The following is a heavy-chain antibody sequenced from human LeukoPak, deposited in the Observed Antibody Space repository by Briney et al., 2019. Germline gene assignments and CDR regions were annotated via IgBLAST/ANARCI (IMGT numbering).Heavy chain of an antibody. CDR2: IYYSGST. V-gene: IGHV4-59*01. D-gene: IGHD3-9*01. J-gene: IGHJ4*02. CDR3: ASYDILTWGFGY. Sequence: SETLSLTCTVSGGSISSYYWSWIRQPPGKGLEWIGYIYYSGSTNYNPSLKSRVTISVDTSKNQFSLKLSSVTAADTAVYYCASYDILTWGFGYWGQGTLVTVSS. CDR1: GGSISSYY.